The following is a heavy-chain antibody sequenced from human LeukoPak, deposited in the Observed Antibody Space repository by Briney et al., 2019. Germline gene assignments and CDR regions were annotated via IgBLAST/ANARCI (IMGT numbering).Heavy chain of an antibody. D-gene: IGHD2-2*01. CDR1: GFTFSSYE. J-gene: IGHJ3*02. CDR2: ISSSGSTI. Sequence: PGGSLRLSCAASGFTFSSYEMNWVRQAPGKGLEWVSYISSSGSTIYYADSVKGRFTISRDNAKNSLYLQMNSLRAEDTAVYYCAREFGYQLEDAFDIWGQGTMVTVSS. V-gene: IGHV3-48*03. CDR3: AREFGYQLEDAFDI.